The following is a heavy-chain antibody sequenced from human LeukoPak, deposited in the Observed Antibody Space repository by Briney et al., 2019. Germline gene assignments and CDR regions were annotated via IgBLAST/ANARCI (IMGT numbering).Heavy chain of an antibody. CDR2: MNPNSGNT. Sequence: GESLKISCKGSGYSFTSYDINWVRQATGQGLEWMGSMNPNSGNTGYAQKFQGRVTITRNTSISTAYMELSSLRSEDTAVYYCARGLGHDFWSGPQHPWGQGTLVTVSS. CDR3: ARGLGHDFWSGPQHP. CDR1: GYSFTSYD. V-gene: IGHV1-8*03. D-gene: IGHD3-3*01. J-gene: IGHJ4*02.